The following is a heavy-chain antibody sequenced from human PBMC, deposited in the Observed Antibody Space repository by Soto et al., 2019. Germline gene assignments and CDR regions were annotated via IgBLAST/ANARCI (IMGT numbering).Heavy chain of an antibody. CDR3: ARYLRKVPVAFDV. Sequence: QVQLVQSGAEMKKPGASVQVSCKASGLAFPIDDIIWVRQTIGQGLEFMGWMDPSGRNTGYTQKFQGRATFTWNTPTNTAYMDLSGLRSEDTAVYYCARYLRKVPVAFDVWGQGTMVTVSS. CDR2: MDPSGRNT. V-gene: IGHV1-8*01. J-gene: IGHJ3*01. CDR1: GLAFPIDD.